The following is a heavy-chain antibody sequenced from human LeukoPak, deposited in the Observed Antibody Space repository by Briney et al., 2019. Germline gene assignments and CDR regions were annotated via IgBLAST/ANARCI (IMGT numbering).Heavy chain of an antibody. V-gene: IGHV3-21*01. CDR1: GFTFSSYS. CDR2: ISSSSSYI. Sequence: PGGSLRLSCAASGFTFSSYSMNWVRQAPGKGLEWVSSISSSSSYIYYADSVKGRFTISRDNAKNSLYLQMNSLRAEDTAAYYCARDLEPTSIAARELSYWGQGTLVTVSS. CDR3: ARDLEPTSIAARELSY. D-gene: IGHD6-6*01. J-gene: IGHJ4*02.